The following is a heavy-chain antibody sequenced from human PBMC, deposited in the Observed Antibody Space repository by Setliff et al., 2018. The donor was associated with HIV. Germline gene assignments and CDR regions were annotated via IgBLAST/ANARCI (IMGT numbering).Heavy chain of an antibody. CDR2: FDPEDAET. CDR1: GHTLTELS. Sequence: GASVKVSCKVSGHTLTELSMHWVRQAPGKGLEWMGGFDPEDAETIYAQNFQGRVTMTEDTSTDTAYMELNSLRSEDTAVYYCARGHSHGYGYSGSYGPFDIWGQGTMVTVSS. CDR3: ARGHSHGYGYSGSYGPFDI. V-gene: IGHV1-24*01. D-gene: IGHD1-26*01. J-gene: IGHJ3*02.